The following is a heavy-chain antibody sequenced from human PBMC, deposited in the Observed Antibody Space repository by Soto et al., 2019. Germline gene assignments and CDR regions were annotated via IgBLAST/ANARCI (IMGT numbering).Heavy chain of an antibody. Sequence: EVQLVESGGGLVQPGGSLRLSCAASGFTFSTYEMNWVRQAPGKGLEWVSYISGSGSSIYYADSVKGRFTISRDNAKKSLYLQMNGLRAEDTAVYYCARESDYDTFDSWGQGTLVTVSS. CDR1: GFTFSTYE. CDR3: ARESDYDTFDS. D-gene: IGHD3-9*01. J-gene: IGHJ4*02. CDR2: ISGSGSSI. V-gene: IGHV3-48*03.